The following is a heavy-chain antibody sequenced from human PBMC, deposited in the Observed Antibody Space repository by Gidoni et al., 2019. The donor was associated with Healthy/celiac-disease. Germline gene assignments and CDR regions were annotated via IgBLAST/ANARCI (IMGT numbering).Heavy chain of an antibody. CDR2: IYWDEDK. V-gene: IGHV2-5*02. CDR1: GFPLRTSGVG. J-gene: IGHJ4*02. D-gene: IGHD1-26*01. CDR3: AHKGVVGATLFDY. Sequence: QITLKESGPTLVNPTQTLTRTCPFSGFPLRTSGVGVGWIRQPPGKALAWLALIYWDEDKRYSPSLKSRLTITKDTSKNQVVLKMTNMDPVDTATYYCAHKGVVGATLFDYWGQGTLVTVSS.